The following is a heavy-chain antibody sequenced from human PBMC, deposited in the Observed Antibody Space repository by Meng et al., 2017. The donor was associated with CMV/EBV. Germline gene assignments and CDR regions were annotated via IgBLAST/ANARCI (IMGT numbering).Heavy chain of an antibody. V-gene: IGHV3-21*01. Sequence: TFSRYSMNWVRQAPGKGLEWVSSISSSSSYIYYADSVKGRFTISRDNAKNSLYLQMNSLRAEDTAVYYCARDPSGIAAAGTGGGFDYWGQGTLVTVSS. CDR1: TFSRYS. CDR2: ISSSSSYI. CDR3: ARDPSGIAAAGTGGGFDY. J-gene: IGHJ4*02. D-gene: IGHD6-13*01.